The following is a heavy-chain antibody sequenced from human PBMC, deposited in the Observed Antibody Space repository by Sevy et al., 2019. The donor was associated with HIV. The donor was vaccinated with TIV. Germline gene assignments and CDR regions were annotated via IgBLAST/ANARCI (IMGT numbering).Heavy chain of an antibody. J-gene: IGHJ4*02. CDR1: GGSISSSY. D-gene: IGHD3-16*01. Sequence: SETLSLTCTVSGGSISSSYWSWVRQPPGKGLEWVGYMYYSGTTNYNPSLKSRVTISVDTSKNQCSLKLSTVTAAGTAVYYCARVIGGPLLDYWGQGTLVTVSS. CDR2: MYYSGTT. CDR3: ARVIGGPLLDY. V-gene: IGHV4-59*01.